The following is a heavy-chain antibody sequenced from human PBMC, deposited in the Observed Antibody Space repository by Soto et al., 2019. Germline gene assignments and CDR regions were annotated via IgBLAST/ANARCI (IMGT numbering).Heavy chain of an antibody. Sequence: QVQLQESGPGLVKPSGTLSLTCAVSGGSISSSNWWSWVRQPPGKGLEWIGEIYHSGSTNYNPSLKXXVXIXXDQSKNQFSLKLSSVTAADTAVYYCSTRGQEFEDYWGQGTLVTVSS. CDR1: GGSISSSNW. V-gene: IGHV4-4*02. J-gene: IGHJ4*02. CDR2: IYHSGST. D-gene: IGHD3-10*01. CDR3: STRGQEFEDY.